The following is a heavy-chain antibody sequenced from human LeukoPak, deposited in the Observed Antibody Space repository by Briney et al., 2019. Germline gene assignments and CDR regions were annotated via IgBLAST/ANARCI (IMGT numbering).Heavy chain of an antibody. CDR1: GFIFSSYG. J-gene: IGHJ4*02. D-gene: IGHD4-17*01. Sequence: GGSLRLSCAASGFIFSSYGMHWVRQAPGKGLEWVAVISYDGSNKYYADSVKGRFTISRDNSKNTLYLQMNSLRAEDTAVYYCAKLVGTTVTTDNFDYWGQGTLVTVSS. CDR3: AKLVGTTVTTDNFDY. CDR2: ISYDGSNK. V-gene: IGHV3-30*19.